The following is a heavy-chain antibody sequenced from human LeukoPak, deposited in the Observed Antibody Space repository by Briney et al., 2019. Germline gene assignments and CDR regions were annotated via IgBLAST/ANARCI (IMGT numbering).Heavy chain of an antibody. D-gene: IGHD6-19*01. CDR3: ARAGYSSGWYSDY. CDR1: GGSFSGYY. V-gene: IGHV4-34*01. Sequence: SETLSLTCAVYGGSFSGYYRSWIRQPPGKGLEWIGEINHSGSTNYNPSLKSRVTISVDTSKNQFSLKLSSVTAADTAVYYCARAGYSSGWYSDYWGQGTLVTVSS. J-gene: IGHJ4*02. CDR2: INHSGST.